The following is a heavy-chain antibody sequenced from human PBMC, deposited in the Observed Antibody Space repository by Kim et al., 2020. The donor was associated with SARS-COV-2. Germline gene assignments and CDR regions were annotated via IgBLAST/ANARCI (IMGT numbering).Heavy chain of an antibody. CDR1: GYTFTSYY. CDR2: INPSGGST. CDR3: AREDLWFGELSHWFDP. J-gene: IGHJ5*02. V-gene: IGHV1-46*01. D-gene: IGHD3-10*01. Sequence: ASVKVSCKASGYTFTSYYMHWVRQAPGQGLEWMGIINPSGGSTSYAQKFQGRVTMTRDTSTSTVYMELSSLRSEDTAVYYCAREDLWFGELSHWFDPWGQGTLVTVSS.